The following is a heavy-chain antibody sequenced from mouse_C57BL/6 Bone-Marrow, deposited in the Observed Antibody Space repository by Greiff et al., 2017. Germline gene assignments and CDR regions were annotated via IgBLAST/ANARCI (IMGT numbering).Heavy chain of an antibody. CDR1: GFTFSSYG. J-gene: IGHJ4*01. V-gene: IGHV5-6*01. Sequence: EVKLMESGGDLVKPGGSLTLPCAASGFTFSSYGMSWVRQTPDKRLEWVATIRSGGSYTYNPASVKGRFTISRDHAKSTLYLQMSSLKSEDTAMYYCAKIYYYGSSYGGYAMDYWGQGTSVTVSS. CDR3: AKIYYYGSSYGGYAMDY. D-gene: IGHD1-1*01. CDR2: IRSGGSYT.